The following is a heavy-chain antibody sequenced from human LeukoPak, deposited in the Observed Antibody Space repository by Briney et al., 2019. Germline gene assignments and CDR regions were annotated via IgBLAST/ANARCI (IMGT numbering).Heavy chain of an antibody. V-gene: IGHV4-4*07. J-gene: IGHJ6*02. D-gene: IGHD3-3*01. CDR2: IYTSGST. CDR1: GGSISNYY. Sequence: SETLSLTCTVSGGSISNYYWSWIRQPAGKGLEWIGRIYTSGSTNYNPSLKSRVTMSVDTSKNQFSLKLSSVTAADTAVYYCARTGIGHTNYDFWSGYDVGYYYGMDVWGQGTTVTVSS. CDR3: ARTGIGHTNYDFWSGYDVGYYYGMDV.